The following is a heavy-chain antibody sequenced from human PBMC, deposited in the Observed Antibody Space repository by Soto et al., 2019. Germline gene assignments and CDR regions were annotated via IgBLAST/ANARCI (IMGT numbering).Heavy chain of an antibody. J-gene: IGHJ4*02. CDR3: ARDAIGYRYGTHGDY. D-gene: IGHD5-18*01. V-gene: IGHV1-18*01. CDR2: ISAYNGNT. Sequence: QVQLVQSGAEVKKPGASVKVSCKASGYTFTSYGISWVRQAPGQGLEWMGWISAYNGNTNYAQKLQGRVTMTTDTTTSTAYMELMSLRSDDTAVYYCARDAIGYRYGTHGDYWGQGTLVTVSS. CDR1: GYTFTSYG.